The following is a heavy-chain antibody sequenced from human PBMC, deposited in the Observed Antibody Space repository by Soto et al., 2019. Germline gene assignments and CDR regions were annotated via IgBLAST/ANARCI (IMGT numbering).Heavy chain of an antibody. CDR3: ARSSGGNFGIIIEGTNWFAT. CDR2: INPHGGST. D-gene: IGHD1-26*01. J-gene: IGHJ5*02. CDR1: RDTFTSYY. V-gene: IGHV1-46*01. Sequence: ASVKVSCKAPRDTFTSYYINWVRQAPGQGLEWMGVINPHGGSTAYAQKFKGRVTLTRDTSASTVYMEVSRLTSEDTAMYYCARSSGGNFGIIIEGTNWFATWGQGTLVTVYS.